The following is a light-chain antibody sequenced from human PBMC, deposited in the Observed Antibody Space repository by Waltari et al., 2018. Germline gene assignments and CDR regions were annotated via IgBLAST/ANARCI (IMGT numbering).Light chain of an antibody. V-gene: IGLV3-1*01. CDR2: RDT. Sequence: SYELTQPPSVSVSPGQTGSITCSGDKLGNKYTSWYHQKPGQSPVLVIYRDTKRPSGIPGRCSGSNSGNTATLTISGTQAMDEADYYCQAWDGSTVVFGGGTKLTVL. CDR3: QAWDGSTVV. J-gene: IGLJ2*01. CDR1: KLGNKY.